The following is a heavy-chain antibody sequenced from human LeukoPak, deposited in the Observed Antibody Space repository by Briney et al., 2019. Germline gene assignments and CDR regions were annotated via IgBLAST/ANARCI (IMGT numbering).Heavy chain of an antibody. CDR3: ARVIRYSSGWSPYNYGMDV. V-gene: IGHV4-30-2*01. Sequence: SQTLSLTCAVSGGSISSGGYSWSWIRQPPGKGLEWIGYIYHSGSTYYNPSLKSRVTMSVDTSKNQFSLKLSSVTAADTAVYYCARVIRYSSGWSPYNYGMDVWGQGTTVTVSS. D-gene: IGHD6-13*01. CDR1: GGSISSGGYS. J-gene: IGHJ6*02. CDR2: IYHSGST.